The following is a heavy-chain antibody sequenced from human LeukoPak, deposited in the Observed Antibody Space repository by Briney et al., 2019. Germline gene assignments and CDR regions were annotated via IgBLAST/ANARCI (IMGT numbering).Heavy chain of an antibody. D-gene: IGHD5-18*01. CDR3: VRDPVDTAMIGHIDP. V-gene: IGHV4-59*01. Sequence: SETLSLTCTVSGGSISSYYWSWIRQPPGKGLEWIGYIYYSGSTNYNPSLKSRVTISVDTSKNQFSLKLSSVTAADTAVYYCVRDPVDTAMIGHIDPWGQGTLVTVSS. CDR1: GGSISSYY. J-gene: IGHJ5*02. CDR2: IYYSGST.